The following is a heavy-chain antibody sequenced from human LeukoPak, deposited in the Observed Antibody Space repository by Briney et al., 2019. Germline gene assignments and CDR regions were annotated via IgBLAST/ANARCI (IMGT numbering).Heavy chain of an antibody. CDR3: ARGCQYQLLIFLYYYMDV. CDR1: GYTFTGYY. V-gene: IGHV1-2*02. D-gene: IGHD2-2*01. J-gene: IGHJ6*03. CDR2: INPNSGGT. Sequence: ASVKVSCKASGYTFTGYYMHWVRQAPGQGLEWMGWINPNSGGTNYAQKFQGRVTMTRDTSISTAYMELSRLRSDDTAVYYCARGCQYQLLIFLYYYMDVWGKGTTVTISS.